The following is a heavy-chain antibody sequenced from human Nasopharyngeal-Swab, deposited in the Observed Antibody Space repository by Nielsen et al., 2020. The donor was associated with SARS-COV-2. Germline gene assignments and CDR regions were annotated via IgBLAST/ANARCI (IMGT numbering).Heavy chain of an antibody. J-gene: IGHJ6*02. D-gene: IGHD6-13*01. V-gene: IGHV3-13*01. CDR3: AREAVESSSWYYGMDV. CDR1: GFTFSSYD. CDR2: IGTAGDT. Sequence: GGSMRLSCAASGFTFSSYDMHWVRQATGKGLEWVSAIGTAGDTYYPGSVKGRFTISRENAKNSLYLQMNILRAGDTAVYYCAREAVESSSWYYGMDVWGQGTTVTVSS.